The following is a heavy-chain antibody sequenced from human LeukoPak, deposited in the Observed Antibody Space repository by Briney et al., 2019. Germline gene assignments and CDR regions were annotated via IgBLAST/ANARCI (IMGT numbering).Heavy chain of an antibody. D-gene: IGHD2-15*01. Sequence: ASVKVSCKASGYTFTGYYMHWVRQAPGQGLEWMGRINPNSGGTNYAQKFQGRVTMTRDTSISTAYMELSRLRSDDTAVYYCARDPSVVVVAATLDYWGQGTLVTVSS. CDR1: GYTFTGYY. CDR2: INPNSGGT. V-gene: IGHV1-2*06. J-gene: IGHJ4*02. CDR3: ARDPSVVVVAATLDY.